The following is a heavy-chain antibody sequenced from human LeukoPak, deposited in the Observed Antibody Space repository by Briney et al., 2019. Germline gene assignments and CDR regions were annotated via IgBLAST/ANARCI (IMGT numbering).Heavy chain of an antibody. Sequence: KPSETLSLTCAVSGYSISSGYYWGWIRQPPGKGLEWIGSIYHSGSTYNNPSLKSRVTISVDTSKNQFSLKLSSVTAADTAVYYCARSMYSGSYYPFDYWGQGTLVTVSS. J-gene: IGHJ4*02. CDR3: ARSMYSGSYYPFDY. CDR2: IYHSGST. D-gene: IGHD1-26*01. V-gene: IGHV4-38-2*01. CDR1: GYSISSGYY.